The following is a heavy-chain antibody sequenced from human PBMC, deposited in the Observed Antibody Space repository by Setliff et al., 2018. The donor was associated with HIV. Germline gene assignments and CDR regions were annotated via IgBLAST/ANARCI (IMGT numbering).Heavy chain of an antibody. D-gene: IGHD1-26*01. CDR1: GDSVSSTDCL. J-gene: IGHJ4*02. CDR2: LYNSEIT. V-gene: IGHV4-39*07. CDR3: VRGHGVYSGSYLAVYFDY. Sequence: SETLSLTCSVSGDSVSSTDCLWGWVRQPPGMGLQWIVTLYNSEITNYNPSFKNRVTMSVDKSRNHFSLTLNSVTAADTAIYYCVRGHGVYSGSYLAVYFDYWGQGTLVTVSS.